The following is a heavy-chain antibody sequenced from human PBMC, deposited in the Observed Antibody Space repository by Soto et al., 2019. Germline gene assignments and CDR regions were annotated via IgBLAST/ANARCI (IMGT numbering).Heavy chain of an antibody. CDR2: ISYDGSNK. V-gene: IGHV3-30*18. J-gene: IGHJ4*02. Sequence: GGSLRLSCAASGFTFSSYGMHWVRQAPGKGLEWVAVISYDGSNKYYADSVKGRFTISRDNSKNTLYLQMNSLRAEDTAVYYCAKDQSGFWSGYYSLNFDYWGQGTLVTVSS. CDR1: GFTFSSYG. D-gene: IGHD3-3*01. CDR3: AKDQSGFWSGYYSLNFDY.